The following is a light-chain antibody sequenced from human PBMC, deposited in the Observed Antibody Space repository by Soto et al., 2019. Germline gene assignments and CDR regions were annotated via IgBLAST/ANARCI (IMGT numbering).Light chain of an antibody. J-gene: IGKJ2*01. CDR1: QSVASN. CDR3: QQYTNWPSTST. V-gene: IGKV3-15*01. Sequence: EIVMTQTPGTLSVSPGERATLSCRASQSVASNLAWYQQTPGRAPRLLIYGASTRAAGVPDRFSGSGSGTDFTLTISSLQSEDSAVYYCQQYTNWPSTSTFGQGTKLEIK. CDR2: GAS.